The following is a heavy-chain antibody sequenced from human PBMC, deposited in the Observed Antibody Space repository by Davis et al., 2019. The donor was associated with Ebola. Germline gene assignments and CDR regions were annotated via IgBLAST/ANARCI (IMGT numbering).Heavy chain of an antibody. CDR3: ARGGSYYYDSSGYYSAYYFDY. CDR1: GYTFTSYD. D-gene: IGHD3-22*01. Sequence: AASVKVSCKASGYTFTSYDINWVRQATGQGLEWMGWLNPNSGNTDSTHKFQGRLTMTKNISIGTAYMELSTLTSEDTAVYYCARGGSYYYDSSGYYSAYYFDYWGQGTLVTVSS. J-gene: IGHJ4*02. V-gene: IGHV1-8*01. CDR2: LNPNSGNT.